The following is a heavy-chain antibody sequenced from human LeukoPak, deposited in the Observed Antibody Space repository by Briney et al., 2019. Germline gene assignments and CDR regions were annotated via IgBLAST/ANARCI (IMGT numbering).Heavy chain of an antibody. D-gene: IGHD6-13*01. J-gene: IGHJ6*03. CDR2: ISISGNTI. CDR1: GFTFSDYE. Sequence: GGSLRLSCAASGFTFSDYEMNWFRQPPGKGLECLPHISISGNTIHYADSVEGRFTISRDNAKNSVYLQMTSLRAEDTALYYCAKDATAVPGTVYMDVWGKGTTVTVSS. CDR3: AKDATAVPGTVYMDV. V-gene: IGHV3-48*03.